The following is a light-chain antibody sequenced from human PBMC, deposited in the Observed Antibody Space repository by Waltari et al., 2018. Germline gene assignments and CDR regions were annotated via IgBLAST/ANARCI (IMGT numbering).Light chain of an antibody. J-gene: IGLJ3*02. Sequence: QSVLTQPPSVSGAPGQRVTISCTGSSSNIGANYDVQWYQQLPGTAPKLLIYGNTNRHSGVPDRFAGSKSGTSASLAITGLQAEDEADYYCHSYDNSLSGSVFGGGTTLTVL. CDR3: HSYDNSLSGSV. CDR2: GNT. CDR1: SSNIGANYD. V-gene: IGLV1-40*01.